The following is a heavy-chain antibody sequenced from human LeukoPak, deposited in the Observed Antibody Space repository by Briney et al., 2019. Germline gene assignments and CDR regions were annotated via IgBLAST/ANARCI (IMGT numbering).Heavy chain of an antibody. J-gene: IGHJ4*02. CDR3: AKYYDSTGYYVY. CDR2: ISGSGVGT. Sequence: GGSLRLSCAASGFTFSSYAMTWVRQALGKGLEWVSGISGSGVGTYYADSVKGRFTISRDNFKNTLYLQMNSLRAEDTAVYYCAKYYDSTGYYVYWGQGTLVTVSS. V-gene: IGHV3-23*01. D-gene: IGHD3-22*01. CDR1: GFTFSSYA.